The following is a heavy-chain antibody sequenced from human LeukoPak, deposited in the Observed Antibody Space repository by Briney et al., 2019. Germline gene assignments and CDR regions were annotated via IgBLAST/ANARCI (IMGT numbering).Heavy chain of an antibody. J-gene: IGHJ4*02. V-gene: IGHV3-23*01. CDR3: ASLAGDRSGY. D-gene: IGHD7-27*01. CDR1: GFSFSTSA. Sequence: GGSLRLSCIASGFSFSTSAMSWVHQAPGKGLEWVSSISISGDASYYAVSVQGRFTISRDNSKHTLYLEMDTLRAEDTAVYYCASLAGDRSGYWGQGTLVTVSS. CDR2: ISISGDAS.